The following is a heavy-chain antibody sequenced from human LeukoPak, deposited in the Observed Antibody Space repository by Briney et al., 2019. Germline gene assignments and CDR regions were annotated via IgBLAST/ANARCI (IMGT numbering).Heavy chain of an antibody. J-gene: IGHJ4*02. Sequence: SETLSLSCTVSDGSISSRNYYWGWIRQPPGKGLEWIGSIDYNGDTYYNPSLASRVTMSEDTSKNQFSLKLNSVTAEDMAVYYCARGHRGVFTDPINYWAQGTLVTVSS. D-gene: IGHD5-12*01. CDR3: ARGHRGVFTDPINY. CDR1: DGSISSRNYY. V-gene: IGHV4-39*01. CDR2: IDYNGDT.